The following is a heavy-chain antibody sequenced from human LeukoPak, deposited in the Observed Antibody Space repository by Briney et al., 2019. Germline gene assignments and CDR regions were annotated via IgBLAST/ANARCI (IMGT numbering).Heavy chain of an antibody. V-gene: IGHV1-18*01. D-gene: IGHD2-15*01. Sequence: ASVKVSCRASGYTFTSYGISWVRQAPGQGLEWMGWISAYNGNTNYAQKLQGRVTMTTDTSTSTAYMELRSLRSDDTAVYYCARDWDKGYCGGGSCGGYYFDYWGQGTLVTVSS. CDR3: ARDWDKGYCGGGSCGGYYFDY. CDR2: ISAYNGNT. J-gene: IGHJ4*02. CDR1: GYTFTSYG.